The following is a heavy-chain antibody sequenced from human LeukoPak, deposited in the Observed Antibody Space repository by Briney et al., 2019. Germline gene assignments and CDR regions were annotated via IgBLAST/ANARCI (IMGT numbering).Heavy chain of an antibody. V-gene: IGHV3-48*01. CDR2: ISSSDSTI. CDR1: GFTFSSYA. Sequence: GGSLRLSCAASGFTFSSYAMSWVRQAPGKGLEWVSYISSSDSTIFYADSVKGRFTISRDNAKNSLYLQMNSLRAEDTAVYYCARDRRYLDAFDIWGQGTMVSVSS. D-gene: IGHD2-2*01. CDR3: ARDRRYLDAFDI. J-gene: IGHJ3*02.